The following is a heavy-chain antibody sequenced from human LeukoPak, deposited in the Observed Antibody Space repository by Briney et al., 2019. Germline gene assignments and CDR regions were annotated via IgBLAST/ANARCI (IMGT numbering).Heavy chain of an antibody. J-gene: IGHJ4*02. CDR3: ARADTHHTYSSSWHFDY. V-gene: IGHV4-59*12. Sequence: SSETLSLTCTVSGGSINNYCWSWIRQPPGKGLEWIGYISYSGGTNYNPSLQSRVTISVDTSKNQFSLKLSSVTAADTAVYYCARADTHHTYSSSWHFDYWGQGTLVTVSS. D-gene: IGHD6-13*01. CDR1: GGSINNYC. CDR2: ISYSGGT.